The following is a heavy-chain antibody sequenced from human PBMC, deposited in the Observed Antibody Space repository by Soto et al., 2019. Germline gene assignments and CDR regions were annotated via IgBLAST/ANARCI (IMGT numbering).Heavy chain of an antibody. Sequence: PGGSLRLSCAASGFIFSQYGMHWVRQAPGNGLEWVAVIWNDGSKKFYADSVKGRFTTSRDNSKSTLYLQIDSLRADDTAVYYCASDIGNAPFDIWGQGTMVTVSS. CDR3: ASDIGNAPFDI. CDR2: IWNDGSKK. D-gene: IGHD2-15*01. J-gene: IGHJ3*02. CDR1: GFIFSQYG. V-gene: IGHV3-33*01.